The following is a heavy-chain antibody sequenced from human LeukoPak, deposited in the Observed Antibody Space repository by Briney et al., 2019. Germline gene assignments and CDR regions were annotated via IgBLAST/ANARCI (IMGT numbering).Heavy chain of an antibody. Sequence: SETLSLTCTVSGGSISSYHWSWIRQPPGKGLEWIGYIYYSGSTNYNPSLKSRVTISVDTSKNQFSLKLSSVTAADTAVYYCARGPYDSSGYRFDYWGQGTLVTVSS. CDR1: GGSISSYH. D-gene: IGHD3-22*01. CDR2: IYYSGST. J-gene: IGHJ4*02. V-gene: IGHV4-59*01. CDR3: ARGPYDSSGYRFDY.